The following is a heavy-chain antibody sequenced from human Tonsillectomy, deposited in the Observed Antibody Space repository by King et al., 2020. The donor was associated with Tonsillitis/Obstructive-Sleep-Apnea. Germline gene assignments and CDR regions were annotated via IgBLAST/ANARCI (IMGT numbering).Heavy chain of an antibody. J-gene: IGHJ4*02. CDR3: AGALNVGGAHFDD. CDR1: GGSISSYY. Sequence: QLQESGPGLVKPSETLSLICSVSGGSISSYYWSWVRQPPGKGLEWIGYLYYRGSTNYNPALKSRVTISVDTSKNQFSLRLSSVTAADRAVYYCAGALNVGGAHFDDWGQGTLVTVSS. D-gene: IGHD3-10*02. CDR2: LYYRGST. V-gene: IGHV4-59*01.